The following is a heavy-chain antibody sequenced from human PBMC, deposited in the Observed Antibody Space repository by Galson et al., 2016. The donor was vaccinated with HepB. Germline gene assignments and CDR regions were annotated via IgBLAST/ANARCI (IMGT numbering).Heavy chain of an antibody. CDR1: GFTFSSFA. J-gene: IGHJ4*02. D-gene: IGHD3-16*01. V-gene: IGHV3-23*01. Sequence: SLRLSCAASGFTFSSFALGWVRQAPGNGLVWVSATSVRGSKMFYADSVKGRFTHSRDNSKTTVYLQMNSLRAGGTALYYCSRCPGLRGGGCFDYWGLGTPVTVSS. CDR2: TSVRGSKM. CDR3: SRCPGLRGGGCFDY.